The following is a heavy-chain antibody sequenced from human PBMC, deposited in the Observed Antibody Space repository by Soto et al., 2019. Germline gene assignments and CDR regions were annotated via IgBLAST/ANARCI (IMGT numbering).Heavy chain of an antibody. Sequence: SVKVSCKASGGTFSSYAISWVRQAPGQGLEWMGGIIPIFGTANYAQKFQGRVTITADESTSTAYMELSSLRSEDTAVYYCAHGGYSYGYDYFDCWGQGTLVTVSS. CDR1: GGTFSSYA. V-gene: IGHV1-69*13. J-gene: IGHJ4*02. CDR2: IIPIFGTA. D-gene: IGHD5-18*01. CDR3: AHGGYSYGYDYFDC.